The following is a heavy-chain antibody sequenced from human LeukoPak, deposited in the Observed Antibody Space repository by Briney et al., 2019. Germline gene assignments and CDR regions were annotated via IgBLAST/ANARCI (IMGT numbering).Heavy chain of an antibody. V-gene: IGHV4-34*01. CDR1: GGSFSGYY. Sequence: PSETLSLTCAVYGGSFSGYYWSWIRQPPGKGLEWIGEISHSGSTNYNPSLKSRVTISVDTSKNQFSLKLSSVTAADTAVYYCARGRGAATVTTFDYWGQGTLVTVSS. J-gene: IGHJ4*02. CDR3: ARGRGAATVTTFDY. CDR2: ISHSGST. D-gene: IGHD4-17*01.